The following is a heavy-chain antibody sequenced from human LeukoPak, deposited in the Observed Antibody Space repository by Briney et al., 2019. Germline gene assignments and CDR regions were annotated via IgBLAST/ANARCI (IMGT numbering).Heavy chain of an antibody. Sequence: GGSLRLSCAASGFTFSSYGMHWVRQAPGKGLEWVAFIRYDGSNKYYADSVKGRFTISRDNSKNTLYLQMNSLRAEDTAVYYCAKLDYRDYYMDVWGKGTTVTVSS. CDR3: AKLDYRDYYMDV. J-gene: IGHJ6*03. V-gene: IGHV3-30*02. D-gene: IGHD4-11*01. CDR2: IRYDGSNK. CDR1: GFTFSSYG.